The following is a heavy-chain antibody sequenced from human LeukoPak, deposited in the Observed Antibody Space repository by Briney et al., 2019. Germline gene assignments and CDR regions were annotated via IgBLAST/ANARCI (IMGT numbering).Heavy chain of an antibody. CDR1: GFTFSSYE. CDR3: ARDRETAMVKLGAFDI. D-gene: IGHD5-18*01. J-gene: IGHJ3*02. Sequence: GGSLRLSCAASGFTFSSYEMNWVRQAPGKGLEGVSYISSSGSTIYYADSVKGRFTISRDNAKNSLYLQMNSLRAEDTAVYYCARDRETAMVKLGAFDIWGQGTMVTVSS. CDR2: ISSSGSTI. V-gene: IGHV3-48*03.